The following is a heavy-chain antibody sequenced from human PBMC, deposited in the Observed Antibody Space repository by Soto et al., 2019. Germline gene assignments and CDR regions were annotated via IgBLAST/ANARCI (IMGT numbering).Heavy chain of an antibody. V-gene: IGHV1-3*01. CDR1: GYTFTSYG. Sequence: GASVKVSCKASGYTFTSYGISWVRQAPGQGLEWMGWINAGNGNTKYSQKFQGRVTITRDTSASTAYMELSSLRSEDTAVYYCARVVLVPAATSFSYFDYWGQGTLVTVSS. CDR3: ARVVLVPAATSFSYFDY. CDR2: INAGNGNT. J-gene: IGHJ4*02. D-gene: IGHD2-2*01.